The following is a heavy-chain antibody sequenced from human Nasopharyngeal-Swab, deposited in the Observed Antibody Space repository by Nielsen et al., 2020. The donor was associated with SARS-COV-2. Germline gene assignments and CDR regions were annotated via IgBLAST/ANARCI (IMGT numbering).Heavy chain of an antibody. Sequence: GESLKISCAASGFTFSSYSMNWVRQAPGKGLEWVSSISSSSSYIYYADSVKGRSTISRDNAKNSLYLQMNSLRAEDTAVYYCARDLYSYGRHFDYWGQGTLVTVSS. J-gene: IGHJ4*02. CDR1: GFTFSSYS. CDR2: ISSSSSYI. D-gene: IGHD5-18*01. V-gene: IGHV3-21*01. CDR3: ARDLYSYGRHFDY.